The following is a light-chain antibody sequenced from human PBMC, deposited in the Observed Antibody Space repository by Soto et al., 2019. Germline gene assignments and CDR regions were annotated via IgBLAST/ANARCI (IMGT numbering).Light chain of an antibody. CDR1: QYVGTN. Sequence: EIVMTQSPDTVSVSPGEGVTLSCRASQYVGTNLAWYQQKPGQAPSLLIYGAFTRATGVPARFSGSGSGTEFTLTISSLQSEDLAVYYCQEYSSWWTFGQGTKVEV. J-gene: IGKJ1*01. CDR2: GAF. V-gene: IGKV3-15*01. CDR3: QEYSSWWT.